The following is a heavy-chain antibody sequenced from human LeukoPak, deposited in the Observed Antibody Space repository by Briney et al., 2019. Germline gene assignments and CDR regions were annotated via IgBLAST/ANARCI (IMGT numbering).Heavy chain of an antibody. J-gene: IGHJ4*02. D-gene: IGHD4-17*01. Sequence: ASVKVSCKASGGTFSSYAISWVRQAPGQGLEWMGGIIPIFGTANYAQKFQGRVTITADEFTSTAYMELSSLRSEDTAVYYCARGKTVTTAFDYWGQGTLVTVSS. CDR2: IIPIFGTA. V-gene: IGHV1-69*13. CDR1: GGTFSSYA. CDR3: ARGKTVTTAFDY.